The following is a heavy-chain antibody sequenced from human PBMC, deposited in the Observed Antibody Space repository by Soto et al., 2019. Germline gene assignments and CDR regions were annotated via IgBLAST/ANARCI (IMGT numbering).Heavy chain of an antibody. CDR2: ISSSGGST. CDR1: GFTFSSYA. D-gene: IGHD2-21*01. V-gene: IGHV3-23*01. CDR3: AKEFAQEKPNLPYYDYYMDV. Sequence: EVQLLESGGGLVQPGGSLRLSCAASGFTFSSYAMSWLHQAPGKGLEWVSAISSSGGSTYYADSVKGRFTISIDNSKNTLYLQMNSLRAEDTAVYYCAKEFAQEKPNLPYYDYYMDVWGKGTTVTVSS. J-gene: IGHJ6*03.